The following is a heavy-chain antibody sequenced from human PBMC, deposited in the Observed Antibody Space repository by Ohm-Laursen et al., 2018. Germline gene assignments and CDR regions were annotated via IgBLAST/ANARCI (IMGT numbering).Heavy chain of an antibody. CDR2: IVVGSGNT. V-gene: IGHV1-58*02. CDR3: AAFVGGSGSRDY. D-gene: IGHD3-10*01. CDR1: GFTFTSSA. J-gene: IGHJ4*02. Sequence: GASVKVSCKTSGFTFTSSAMQWVRQARGQRLEWIGWIVVGSGNTNYAQKFQERVTITRDMSTSTAYMELSSLRSEDTAVYYCAAFVGGSGSRDYWGQGTLVTVSS.